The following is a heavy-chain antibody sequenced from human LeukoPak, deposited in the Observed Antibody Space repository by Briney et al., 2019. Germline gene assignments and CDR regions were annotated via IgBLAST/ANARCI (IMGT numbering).Heavy chain of an antibody. D-gene: IGHD3-10*01. CDR3: AKNGRTMVRGVINNWFDP. CDR2: ISGSGGST. J-gene: IGHJ5*02. V-gene: IGHV3-23*01. CDR1: GFTFSSYA. Sequence: GGSLRLSCAASGFTFSSYAMSWVRQAPGKGLEWVSAISGSGGSTYYADSVKGRFTISRDNSKNTLYLQMNSLRAEDTAVYYCAKNGRTMVRGVINNWFDPWGQGTLVTVSS.